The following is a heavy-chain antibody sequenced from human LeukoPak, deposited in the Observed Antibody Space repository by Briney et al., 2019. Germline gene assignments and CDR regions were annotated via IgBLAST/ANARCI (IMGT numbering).Heavy chain of an antibody. CDR2: INSDGSST. CDR1: GFTFSSYW. CDR3: AREGTYYYDSSGLDY. V-gene: IGHV3-74*01. D-gene: IGHD3-22*01. J-gene: IGHJ4*02. Sequence: GGSLRLSCAASGFTFSSYWMHWVRQAPGKGLVWVSRINSDGSSTSYADSVKGRFTISRDNSKNTLYLQMNSLRAEDTAVYYCAREGTYYYDSSGLDYWGQGTLVTVSS.